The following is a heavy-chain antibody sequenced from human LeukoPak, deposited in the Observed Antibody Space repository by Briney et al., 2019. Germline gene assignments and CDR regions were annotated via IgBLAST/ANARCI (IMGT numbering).Heavy chain of an antibody. CDR2: INQDGSEK. CDR1: GFTFSSYW. D-gene: IGHD1-26*01. CDR3: ARAIVGATRFDY. V-gene: IGHV3-7*04. Sequence: GGPLRLSCAASGFTFSSYWMSWVRQVPGKGLEWVANINQDGSEKYYVDSVKGRFTISRDNAENSLYLQMNSLRAEDTAVYYCARAIVGATRFDYWGQGTLVTVSS. J-gene: IGHJ4*02.